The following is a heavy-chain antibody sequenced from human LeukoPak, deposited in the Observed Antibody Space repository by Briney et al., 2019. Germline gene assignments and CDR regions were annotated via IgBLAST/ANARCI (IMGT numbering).Heavy chain of an antibody. CDR1: GGSFSGYY. CDR3: ARNFDL. J-gene: IGHJ5*02. Sequence: PSETLSLTCAVYGGSFSGYYWSWIRQPPGKGLEWIGEVSHTGDTNYNPSLKSRATVSVDTSKNQFSLKLTSVTAADTSVYYCARNFDLWGQGTLVTVSS. CDR2: VSHTGDT. V-gene: IGHV4-34*01.